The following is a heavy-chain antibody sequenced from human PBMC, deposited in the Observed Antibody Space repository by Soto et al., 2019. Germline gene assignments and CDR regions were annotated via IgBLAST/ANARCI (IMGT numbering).Heavy chain of an antibody. Sequence: SETLSLTCTVSGGSISSADYYWSWIRQPPGKGLEWIGYIYYSGSTYYNPSLKSRVTISVDTSKNQFSLKLSSVTAADTAVYYCASQSVTMIDYWGQGSLVTVSS. CDR1: GGSISSADYY. V-gene: IGHV4-30-4*01. J-gene: IGHJ4*02. CDR3: ASQSVTMIDY. CDR2: IYYSGST. D-gene: IGHD3-22*01.